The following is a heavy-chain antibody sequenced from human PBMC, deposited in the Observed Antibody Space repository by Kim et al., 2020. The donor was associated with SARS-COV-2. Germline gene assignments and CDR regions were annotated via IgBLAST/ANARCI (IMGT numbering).Heavy chain of an antibody. CDR3: AKAYGYSGYDSLYYYYGMDV. CDR2: ISGSSDGT. J-gene: IGHJ6*02. V-gene: IGHV3-23*01. Sequence: GGSLRLSCAASGFTFSSYAMSWVRQAPGKGLEWVSAISGSSDGTYYADSVKGRFTISRASSKNTLYLQMNSLRAEDTAVYYCAKAYGYSGYDSLYYYYGMDVWGQGTTVTVSS. D-gene: IGHD5-12*01. CDR1: GFTFSSYA.